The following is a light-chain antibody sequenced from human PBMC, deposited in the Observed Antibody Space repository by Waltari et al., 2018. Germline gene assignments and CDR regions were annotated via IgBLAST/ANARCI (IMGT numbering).Light chain of an antibody. CDR2: EVS. J-gene: IGLJ1*01. V-gene: IGLV2-14*01. CDR3: SSYTSSSTKV. CDR1: SSDVGGYKS. Sequence: QSALTQPASVSGSPGQSITISCTGTSSDVGGYKSVSWYQQHPGKAPKLMIYEVSNRPSGVSNRFSGSKSGNTASLTIFGLQAEDEADYYCSSYTSSSTKVFGTGTKVTVL.